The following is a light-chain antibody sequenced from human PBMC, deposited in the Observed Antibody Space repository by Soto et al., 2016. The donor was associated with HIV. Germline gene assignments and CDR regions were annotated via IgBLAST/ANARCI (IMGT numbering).Light chain of an antibody. V-gene: IGKV1-5*03. CDR3: QQXNTVPWT. CDR2: ETS. J-gene: IGKJ1*01. Sequence: DIQMTQFPSTLSASIGDRVTITCRASQGVSVWLAWYQQKPGKAPNLLIFETSTLEVGVPSRFSGSGSGTDFTLTLSSVQPDDVGTYYCQQXNTVPWTFGQGTKLEMK. CDR1: QGVSVW.